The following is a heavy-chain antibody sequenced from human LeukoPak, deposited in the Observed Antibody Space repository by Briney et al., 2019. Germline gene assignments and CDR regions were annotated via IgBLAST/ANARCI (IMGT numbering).Heavy chain of an antibody. V-gene: IGHV3-30*18. Sequence: GRSLRLSCAASGFTFRSYGMHWVRQAPGKGLEWVAVISYDGSNKYYADSVKGRFTISRDNSKNKLYLQMNSLRAEDTAVYYCAKEGQRGWDLDYWGQGTLVTVSS. CDR3: AKEGQRGWDLDY. CDR2: ISYDGSNK. CDR1: GFTFRSYG. D-gene: IGHD6-19*01. J-gene: IGHJ4*02.